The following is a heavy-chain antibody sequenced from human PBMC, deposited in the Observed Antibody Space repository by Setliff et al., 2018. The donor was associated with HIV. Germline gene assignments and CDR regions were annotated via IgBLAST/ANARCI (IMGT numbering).Heavy chain of an antibody. CDR3: ARGYHLLNPDY. J-gene: IGHJ4*02. CDR2: IYYSGST. V-gene: IGHV4-31*03. Sequence: SETLSLTCNVSGDSISSGDYYWSWIRQHPGKGLEWIGYIYYSGSTYYNPPLKSRVTISVDTSKNQFSLKLSSVTAADTAVYYCARGYHLLNPDYWGQGTLVTVSS. CDR1: GDSISSGDYY. D-gene: IGHD2-2*02.